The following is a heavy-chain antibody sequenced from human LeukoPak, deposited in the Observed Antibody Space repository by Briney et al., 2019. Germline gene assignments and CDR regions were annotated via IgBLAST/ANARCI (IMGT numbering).Heavy chain of an antibody. V-gene: IGHV1-8*01. D-gene: IGHD2-8*01. CDR1: GYTFTSYD. CDR3: ARTKADHDAFDI. CDR2: MNPNSGNT. J-gene: IGHJ3*02. Sequence: ASVKVSCKASGYTFTSYDINWVRQATGQGLEWMGWMNPNSGNTGYAQKFQGRVTMTRNTSISTAYMKLSSLRSEDTAVYYCARTKADHDAFDIWGQGTMVTVSS.